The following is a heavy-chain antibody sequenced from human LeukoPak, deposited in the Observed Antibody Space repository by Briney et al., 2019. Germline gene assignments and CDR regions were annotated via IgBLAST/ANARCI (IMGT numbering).Heavy chain of an antibody. J-gene: IGHJ4*02. CDR3: ATWNDGSGY. Sequence: GGSLRLSCAASGFTFSSYWMHWVRQAPGKGLVRVSRTNSDGSSTSYADSVKGRFTISRDNAKNTLYLQMNSLRAEDTAVYYCATWNDGSGYWGQGTLVTVSS. CDR2: TNSDGSST. D-gene: IGHD1-1*01. V-gene: IGHV3-74*01. CDR1: GFTFSSYW.